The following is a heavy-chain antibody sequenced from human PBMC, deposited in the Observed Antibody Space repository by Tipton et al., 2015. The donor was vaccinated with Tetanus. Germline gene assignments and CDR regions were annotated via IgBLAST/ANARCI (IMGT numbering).Heavy chain of an antibody. J-gene: IGHJ4*02. V-gene: IGHV1-69*01. Sequence: QLVQSGAEVKKPGSSVKVSCKASGGTFTNYALSWVRQPPGQGLEWVGGITPIFGTTNSAPKFQGRVTITADESTNTAYMELSSLSTEDTAVYYCARGPNRIFRAYDYWGQGIQITVSS. CDR3: ARGPNRIFRAYDY. D-gene: IGHD2-21*01. CDR2: ITPIFGTT. CDR1: GGTFTNYA.